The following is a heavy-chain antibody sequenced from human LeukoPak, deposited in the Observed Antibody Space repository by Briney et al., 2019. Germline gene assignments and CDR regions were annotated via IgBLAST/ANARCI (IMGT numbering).Heavy chain of an antibody. V-gene: IGHV1-46*01. CDR3: AREDIVVVPAAKLRYNWFDP. D-gene: IGHD2-2*01. CDR1: GYTFTSYY. CDR2: INPSGGST. Sequence: GASVKVSCKASGYTFTSYYMHWVRQAPGQGLEWMGIINPSGGSTSYAQKLQGRVTMTTDTSTSTAYMELRSLRSDDTAVYYCAREDIVVVPAAKLRYNWFDPWGQGTLVTVSS. J-gene: IGHJ5*02.